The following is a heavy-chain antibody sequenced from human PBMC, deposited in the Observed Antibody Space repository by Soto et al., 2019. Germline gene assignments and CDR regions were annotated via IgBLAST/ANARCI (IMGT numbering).Heavy chain of an antibody. V-gene: IGHV4-59*08. J-gene: IGHJ4*02. D-gene: IGHD2-15*01. CDR2: IYYTGST. CDR3: ARHTPAISISDH. Sequence: SETLSLTCTVSGGSISSYFWSWIRQPPGKGLEWIGYIYYTGSTNYNPSLKSRVTISVDTSKNQFSLQLSSVTAADTAVYYCARHTPAISISDHGGQGTLVTVSS. CDR1: GGSISSYF.